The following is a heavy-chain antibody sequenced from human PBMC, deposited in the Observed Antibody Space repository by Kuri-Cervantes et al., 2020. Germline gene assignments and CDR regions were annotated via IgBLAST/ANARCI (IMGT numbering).Heavy chain of an antibody. CDR3: ANQNSQWLGMDAFDI. D-gene: IGHD6-19*01. V-gene: IGHV3-30*07. Sequence: GESLKISCAASGFTFSSHVMHWVRQSSGKGPEWLAVISTDGTKAYHADSAKGRFTISRDNAKNSLYLQMNSLRAEDTAVYYCANQNSQWLGMDAFDIWGQGTMVTVSS. CDR1: GFTFSSHV. J-gene: IGHJ3*02. CDR2: ISTDGTKA.